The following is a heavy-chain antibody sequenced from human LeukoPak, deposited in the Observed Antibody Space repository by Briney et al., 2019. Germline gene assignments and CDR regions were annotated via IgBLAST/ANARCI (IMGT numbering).Heavy chain of an antibody. CDR1: GFTFSSYA. J-gene: IGHJ4*02. D-gene: IGHD5-18*01. CDR3: ARDPAAMGPFDY. Sequence: GGSLRLCCAASGFTFSSYAMHLVRQAPGKGLEWVAVISYDGSNKYYADSEKGRFTISRDNSKNPLYLQMNSLTAEDTAVYYCARDPAAMGPFDYWGQGTLVTVSS. V-gene: IGHV3-30*04. CDR2: ISYDGSNK.